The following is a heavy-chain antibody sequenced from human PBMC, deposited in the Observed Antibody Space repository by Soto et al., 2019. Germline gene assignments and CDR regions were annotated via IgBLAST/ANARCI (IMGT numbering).Heavy chain of an antibody. CDR2: ISAYNGNT. Sequence: ASVKVSCKASGYTFTSYGISWVRQAPGQGLEWMGWISAYNGNTNYAQKPQGRVTMTTDTSTSTAYMELRSLRPDDTAVYYCAAVRGVIGYPYYGMDVWGQGTTVTVSS. V-gene: IGHV1-18*04. D-gene: IGHD3-10*01. CDR3: AAVRGVIGYPYYGMDV. J-gene: IGHJ6*02. CDR1: GYTFTSYG.